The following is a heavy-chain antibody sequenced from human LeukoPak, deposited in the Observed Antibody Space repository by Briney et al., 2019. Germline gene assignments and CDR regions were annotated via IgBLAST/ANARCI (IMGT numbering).Heavy chain of an antibody. D-gene: IGHD4-17*01. V-gene: IGHV4-31*03. J-gene: IGHJ5*02. CDR3: ARTYGDYGGWFDP. CDR2: IYYSGST. Sequence: LSRTCTVSGGSISSGGYYWSWIRQHPGKGLEWIGYIYYSGSTYYNPSLKSRVTISVDTSKNQFSLKLSSVTAADTAVYYCARTYGDYGGWFDPWGQGTLVTVSS. CDR1: GGSISSGGYY.